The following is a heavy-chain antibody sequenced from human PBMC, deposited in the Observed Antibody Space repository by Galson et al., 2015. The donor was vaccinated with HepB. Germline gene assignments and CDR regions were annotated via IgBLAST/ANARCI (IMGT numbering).Heavy chain of an antibody. Sequence: SLRLSCAASGFTFRNYALSWVRQAPGKGLEWVPGIKASGVSTYYAESVKGRFTISRDNSKNTLSLQMNSLRAEDTAVYYCAKDSDGDYGGYFDYWGQGILVTVSS. CDR3: AKDSDGDYGGYFDY. D-gene: IGHD4-17*01. V-gene: IGHV3-23*01. CDR2: IKASGVST. J-gene: IGHJ4*02. CDR1: GFTFRNYA.